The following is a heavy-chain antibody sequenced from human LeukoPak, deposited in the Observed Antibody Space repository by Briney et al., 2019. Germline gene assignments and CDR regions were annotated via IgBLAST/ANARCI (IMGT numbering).Heavy chain of an antibody. J-gene: IGHJ5*02. Sequence: KPSETLSLTCGVSGYSISSGYQWAWIRQSPGKGLEWIGSIYHSGSAHYNPSLKSRVTISVETSKNQFSLNMYSVTAADTAVYYCARDPRWLTPDCTSTSCYENYFDPWGQATLVTVSS. CDR1: GYSISSGYQ. D-gene: IGHD2-2*01. CDR2: IYHSGSA. CDR3: ARDPRWLTPDCTSTSCYENYFDP. V-gene: IGHV4-38-2*02.